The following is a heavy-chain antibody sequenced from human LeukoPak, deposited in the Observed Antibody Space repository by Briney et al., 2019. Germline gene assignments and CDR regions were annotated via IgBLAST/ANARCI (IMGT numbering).Heavy chain of an antibody. CDR1: GFTFSSYA. D-gene: IGHD5-18*01. Sequence: PGRSLRLSCAASGFTFSSYAIHWVRQAPGKGLDWVALISYDGSSKYYADSVKGRFTISRDSSTLYLQMNSLRTEDTAVYYCARESFRVDTAMVTFDYWGQGTLVTVSS. V-gene: IGHV3-30-3*01. J-gene: IGHJ4*02. CDR3: ARESFRVDTAMVTFDY. CDR2: ISYDGSSK.